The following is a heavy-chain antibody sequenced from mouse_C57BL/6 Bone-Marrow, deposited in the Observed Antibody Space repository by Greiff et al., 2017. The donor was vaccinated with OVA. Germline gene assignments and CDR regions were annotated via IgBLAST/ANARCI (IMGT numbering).Heavy chain of an antibody. CDR3: AILQDFDY. D-gene: IGHD2-1*01. V-gene: IGHV1-82*01. Sequence: QVQLQQSGPELVKPGASVTISCKASGYAFTSSWMTWVKQRPGPGLEWIGRIYPGGGDTNYNGKFKGKATLTADKSSSTAYMQPSNLTSEDSAVYFCAILQDFDYWGQGTTLTVSS. CDR2: IYPGGGDT. CDR1: GYAFTSSW. J-gene: IGHJ2*01.